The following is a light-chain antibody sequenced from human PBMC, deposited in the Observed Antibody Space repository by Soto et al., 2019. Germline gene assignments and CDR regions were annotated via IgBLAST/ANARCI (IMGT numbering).Light chain of an antibody. V-gene: IGKV3-11*01. Sequence: EIVLTQSPTTLSLSPGERATLSCRASQSINSHLAWYQQKPGQAPRLLMYDASNRATDIPARFSGSGSGTDLTLTISSLDPEDFAVYYCQQRSNWPLTFGGGTKVEIK. CDR3: QQRSNWPLT. CDR1: QSINSH. J-gene: IGKJ4*01. CDR2: DAS.